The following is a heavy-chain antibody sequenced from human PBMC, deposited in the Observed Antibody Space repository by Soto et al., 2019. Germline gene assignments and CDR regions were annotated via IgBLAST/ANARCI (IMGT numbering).Heavy chain of an antibody. D-gene: IGHD1-26*01. Sequence: ASVKVSCKASGYTFTSYTVHWVRQAPGQKLEWMGWIHAGNGNTKYSQRFQGRVTITRDTSARTVLMEMSSLAFEDTAVYYCARRIVHAYRGQRTSVTVSS. V-gene: IGHV1-3*01. CDR2: IHAGNGNT. CDR3: ARRIVHAY. J-gene: IGHJ4*02. CDR1: GYTFTSYT.